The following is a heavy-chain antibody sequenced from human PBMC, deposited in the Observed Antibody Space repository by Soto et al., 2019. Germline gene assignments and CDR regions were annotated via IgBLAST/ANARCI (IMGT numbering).Heavy chain of an antibody. D-gene: IGHD1-26*01. CDR1: GFTFSSDA. CDR2: ISGSGVNT. Sequence: VGSLRLSCAASGFTFSSDAMTCVRHSPGKGLECVSGISGSGVNTYYADSVKGRFTVSRDNSKNTLYLQMNSLRAADTAVYYCAKGSSFEYTGSYLLIWGQGTMVNVS. CDR3: AKGSSFEYTGSYLLI. J-gene: IGHJ3*02. V-gene: IGHV3-23*01.